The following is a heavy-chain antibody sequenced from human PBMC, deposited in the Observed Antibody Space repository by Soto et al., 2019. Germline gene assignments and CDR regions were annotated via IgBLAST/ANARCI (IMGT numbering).Heavy chain of an antibody. V-gene: IGHV1-69*01. J-gene: IGHJ6*02. Sequence: QVLLVQSGPEVKKPGSSVKVSCKASGGTFNNYAINWVRQAPGTGLEWMGGIIPTFGTGNHAQKFQGRVTITADESKTTGYMERNSLRSEDTAIYYCGSFDGTLVRGGRSSPYEMDVWGQGTTVLVSS. CDR3: GSFDGTLVRGGRSSPYEMDV. CDR2: IIPTFGTG. CDR1: GGTFNNYA. D-gene: IGHD3-10*01.